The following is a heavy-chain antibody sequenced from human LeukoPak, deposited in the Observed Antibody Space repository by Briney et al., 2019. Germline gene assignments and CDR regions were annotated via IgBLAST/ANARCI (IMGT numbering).Heavy chain of an antibody. V-gene: IGHV4-39*07. D-gene: IGHD6-19*01. CDR2: INYGGST. CDR1: GGSISSSNSYY. CDR3: AGSHRSGWFVFDY. J-gene: IGHJ4*02. Sequence: SETLSLTCSVSGGSISSSNSYYWAWIRQPPGKGLEWIGSINYGGSTTYNPSLKSRVTISVDTSKNQFSLKLNSVTAADTAVYYCAGSHRSGWFVFDYWGQGTLVTVSS.